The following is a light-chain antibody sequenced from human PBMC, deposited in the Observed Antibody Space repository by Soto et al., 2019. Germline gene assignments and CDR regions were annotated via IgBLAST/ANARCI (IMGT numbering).Light chain of an antibody. CDR1: TGAVASGHY. J-gene: IGLJ2*01. CDR3: LLSYSGSRI. Sequence: QTVVTQEPSLTVSPGGTVTLTCGSSTGAVASGHYSHWFQQKPGQAPRTLIYDTSNKHSWTPARFSGSLLGGKAALTLSGAQPEDEAEYYCLLSYSGSRIFGGGTKLTVL. V-gene: IGLV7-46*01. CDR2: DTS.